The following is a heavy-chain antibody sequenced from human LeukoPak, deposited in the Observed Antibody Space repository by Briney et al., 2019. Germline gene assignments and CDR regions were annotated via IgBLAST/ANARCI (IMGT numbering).Heavy chain of an antibody. V-gene: IGHV4-59*01. CDR1: GGSISRYY. Sequence: PSETLSLTCTVSGGSISRYYWSWIRQPPGKGLEWIGYIYYSGTTNYNPSPKSRFTISLDTSKNQFSLKLSSVTAADTAVYYCARDKLVSGYYYGMDVWGQGTTVTVSS. D-gene: IGHD1-26*01. CDR3: ARDKLVSGYYYGMDV. CDR2: IYYSGTT. J-gene: IGHJ6*02.